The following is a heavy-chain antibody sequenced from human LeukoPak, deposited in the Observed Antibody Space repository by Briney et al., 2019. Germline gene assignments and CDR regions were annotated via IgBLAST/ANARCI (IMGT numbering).Heavy chain of an antibody. CDR2: INPKSGGT. Sequence: ASVKVSCKASGYTFTDYYMHWVRQAPGQGVECVGWINPKSGGTNYAQKFQGRVTMTRDTSISTAYMELSRLRCDDTAVYYCAREIGLYSSDYWGQGTLVTVSS. V-gene: IGHV1-2*02. CDR3: AREIGLYSSDY. CDR1: GYTFTDYY. J-gene: IGHJ4*02. D-gene: IGHD3-22*01.